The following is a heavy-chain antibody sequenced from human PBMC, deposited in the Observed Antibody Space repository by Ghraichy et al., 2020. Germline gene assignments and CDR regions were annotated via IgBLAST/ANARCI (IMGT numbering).Heavy chain of an antibody. CDR2: ISGSGGST. J-gene: IGHJ3*02. D-gene: IGHD2-15*01. V-gene: IGHV3-23*01. CDR3: AKVGGEGREYCSGGSCYSPPRTDAFDI. CDR1: GFTFSSYA. Sequence: GGSLRLSCAASGFTFSSYAMSWVRQAPGKGLELVSAISGSGGSTYYADSVKGRFTISRDNSKNTLYLQMNSLRAEDTAVYYCAKVGGEGREYCSGGSCYSPPRTDAFDIWGQGTMVTVSS.